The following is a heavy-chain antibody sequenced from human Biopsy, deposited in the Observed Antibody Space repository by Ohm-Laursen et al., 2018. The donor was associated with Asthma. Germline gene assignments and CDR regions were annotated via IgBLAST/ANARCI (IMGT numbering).Heavy chain of an antibody. D-gene: IGHD3-22*01. Sequence: SVKVSCKAPGGTFSNFAISWVRQAPGQGLEWLGGIRTVFGTTNYAQKFQGRVTITADESTSTAYMEVTSLRSEDTAVYYCARSYDTDSYPVLVLDYWGQGTLVTVSS. CDR2: IRTVFGTT. J-gene: IGHJ4*02. CDR3: ARSYDTDSYPVLVLDY. CDR1: GGTFSNFA. V-gene: IGHV1-69*13.